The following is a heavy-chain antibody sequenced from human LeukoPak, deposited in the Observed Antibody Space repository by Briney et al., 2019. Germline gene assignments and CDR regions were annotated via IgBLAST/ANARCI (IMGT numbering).Heavy chain of an antibody. D-gene: IGHD3-10*01. V-gene: IGHV3-53*01. CDR2: LYHDGGT. Sequence: PGGSLRLSCAASGFTVSSNYMSWVRQAPGKGLEYVSVLYHDGGTYYADSVKGRFTISRDNSKNTLDLQMNSLRVEDTAVYYCVHGWASYGSGSSEFFDYWGQGSLGTVSS. CDR1: GFTVSSNY. CDR3: VHGWASYGSGSSEFFDY. J-gene: IGHJ4*02.